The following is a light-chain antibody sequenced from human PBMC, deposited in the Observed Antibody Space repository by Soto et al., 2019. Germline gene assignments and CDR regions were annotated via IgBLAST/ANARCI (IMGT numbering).Light chain of an antibody. CDR3: QHYNTYPWT. CDR1: QGINSY. CDR2: TAS. Sequence: DIQLTQSPSFLSASEGDRVTFACRASQGINSYLAWYQQKPGKAPKLLIYTASTLQSGVPSRFSGSGSGTEFTLTITSLQPEDFATYYCQHYNTYPWTFGQGTKVDIK. V-gene: IGKV1-9*01. J-gene: IGKJ1*01.